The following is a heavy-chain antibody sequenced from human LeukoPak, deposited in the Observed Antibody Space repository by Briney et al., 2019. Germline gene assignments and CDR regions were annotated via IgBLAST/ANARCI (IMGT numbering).Heavy chain of an antibody. CDR2: IWYDGSNK. J-gene: IGHJ4*02. Sequence: GGSLRLSCAASGFTFSSYGMHWVRQAPGKGLEWVAFIWYDGSNKCYVDSVKGRFTVSRDNSKNTLYLQMNSLRAEDTAVYYCAKDREGYSYGYSFYPYYCDYWGQGTLVTVSS. D-gene: IGHD5-18*01. V-gene: IGHV3-30*02. CDR3: AKDREGYSYGYSFYPYYCDY. CDR1: GFTFSSYG.